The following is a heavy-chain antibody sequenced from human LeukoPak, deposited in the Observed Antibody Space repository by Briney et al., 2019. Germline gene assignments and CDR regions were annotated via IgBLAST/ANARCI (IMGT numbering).Heavy chain of an antibody. V-gene: IGHV1-8*01. Sequence: ASVKVSCKASGYKFTSDINWMRQAPGQGLEWMGWTNPDSGNAEYAQKFQGRVTMTRDNSISTAYMELRSLRSEDTAVYYCARGAVSPDCNGGSCYTFDYLGQGTLVTVSS. D-gene: IGHD2-15*01. J-gene: IGHJ4*02. CDR3: ARGAVSPDCNGGSCYTFDY. CDR1: GYKFTSD. CDR2: TNPDSGNA.